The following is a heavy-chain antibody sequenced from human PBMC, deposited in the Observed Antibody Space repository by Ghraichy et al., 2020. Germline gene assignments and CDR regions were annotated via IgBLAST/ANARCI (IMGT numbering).Heavy chain of an antibody. CDR2: ISYDGSNK. V-gene: IGHV3-30-3*01. D-gene: IGHD5-24*01. CDR1: GFTFSSYA. Sequence: GESLRLSCAASGFTFSSYAMHWVRQAPGKGLEWVAVISYDGSNKYYADSVKGRFTISRDNSKNTLYLQMNSLRAEDTAVYYCARESRDGYNHYFDYWGQGTLVTVSS. CDR3: ARESRDGYNHYFDY. J-gene: IGHJ4*02.